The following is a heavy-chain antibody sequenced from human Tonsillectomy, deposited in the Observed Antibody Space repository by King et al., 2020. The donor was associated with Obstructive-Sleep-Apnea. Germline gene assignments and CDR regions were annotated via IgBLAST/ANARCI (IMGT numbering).Heavy chain of an antibody. CDR2: IYNSGNS. CDR3: AREYCSGGSCSLAY. CDR1: CDSISSGDYY. D-gene: IGHD2-15*01. V-gene: IGHV4-30-4*01. Sequence: QLQESGPGLVKPSQTLSLTCTVSCDSISSGDYYWSWIRQPPGKGLEWIGYIYNSGNSYYNPSLKSRVTISVDTSKNQFSLKLSSVTAADTAVYYCAREYCSGGSCSLAYWGQGTLVTVSS. J-gene: IGHJ4*02.